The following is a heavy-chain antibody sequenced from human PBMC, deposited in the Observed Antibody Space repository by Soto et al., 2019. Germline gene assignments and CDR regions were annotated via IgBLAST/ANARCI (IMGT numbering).Heavy chain of an antibody. CDR3: ARDTPRIALSGDP. Sequence: ASVKVSCKASGYTFTSYGISWVRQAPGQGFEWMGWISAYYGNTNYAQKLQGRVTMTTDTSTSTAYMELRSLSSDDTAVYYCARDTPRIALSGDPWGQGTLVTVSS. CDR1: GYTFTSYG. D-gene: IGHD6-13*01. V-gene: IGHV1-18*01. J-gene: IGHJ5*02. CDR2: ISAYYGNT.